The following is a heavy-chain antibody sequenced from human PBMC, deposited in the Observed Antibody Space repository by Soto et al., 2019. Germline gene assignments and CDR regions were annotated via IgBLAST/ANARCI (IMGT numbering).Heavy chain of an antibody. Sequence: GGSLRLSCTTSGFTFGDYALSWVRQAPGKGLEWVGFIRRNAYGGTTDYAASVKGRFTISRDDSKSIAYLQMNSLRTEDTALYYCTRATSLDFDFWGQGTLVTVSS. CDR2: IRRNAYGGTT. J-gene: IGHJ4*02. CDR1: GFTFGDYA. CDR3: TRATSLDFDF. D-gene: IGHD3-16*01. V-gene: IGHV3-49*04.